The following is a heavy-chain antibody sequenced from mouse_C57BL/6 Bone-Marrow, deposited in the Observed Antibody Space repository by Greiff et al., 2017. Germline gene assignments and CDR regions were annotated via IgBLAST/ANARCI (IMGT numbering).Heavy chain of an antibody. V-gene: IGHV1-74*01. J-gene: IGHJ2*01. D-gene: IGHD1-1*01. CDR3: ARTLYGSRNYFDY. CDR2: IHPSDSET. CDR1: GYSFTHFW. Sequence: QVQLQQPGAELVRPGTSVKLSFKASGYSFTHFWMNWVKQRPGQGLEWLAMIHPSDSETRLNQKFKDRAKLTVDKSSNTSYMQLAIPTSEDSAVYYCARTLYGSRNYFDYWGQGTALTVSS.